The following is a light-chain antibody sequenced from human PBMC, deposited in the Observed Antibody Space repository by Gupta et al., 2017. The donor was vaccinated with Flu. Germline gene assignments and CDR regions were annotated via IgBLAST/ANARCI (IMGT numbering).Light chain of an antibody. Sequence: ETGMTQSPATLSVSPGESATLSCRASQSVNSNLAWYQQKRGQAPRLLIYCASTRATAIPARFSGSASGTDFTLTISILQSEDFAVYYCQQDNNWPRTFGQGTRLDIK. J-gene: IGKJ5*01. V-gene: IGKV3-15*01. CDR1: QSVNSN. CDR3: QQDNNWPRT. CDR2: CAS.